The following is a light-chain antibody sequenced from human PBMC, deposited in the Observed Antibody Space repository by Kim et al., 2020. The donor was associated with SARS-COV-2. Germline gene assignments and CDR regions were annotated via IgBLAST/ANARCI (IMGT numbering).Light chain of an antibody. J-gene: IGKJ1*01. CDR2: GAS. V-gene: IGKV3-20*01. CDR3: QQYSSSPAT. Sequence: SPGESATLSCRASQSVSINYLAWYQQKPGQAPRLRIYGASSRATGIPDRFSGSGSGTDFTLTITRLEPEDFAVYYCQQYSSSPATFGQGTKVDIK. CDR1: QSVSINY.